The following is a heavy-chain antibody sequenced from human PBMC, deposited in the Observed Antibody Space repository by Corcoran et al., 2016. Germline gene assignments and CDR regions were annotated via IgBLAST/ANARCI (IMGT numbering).Heavy chain of an antibody. CDR1: GGSFSGYY. Sequence: QVQLQKWGAGQLKPSETLCLTGAVYGGSFSGYYRSWIRQPPGKGLEWIGEINHSGSTNYNPSLKSRVTISVDTSKNQFSLKLSSVTAADTAVYYCARGSGIFDYWGQGTLVTVSS. CDR3: ARGSGIFDY. CDR2: INHSGST. J-gene: IGHJ4*02. V-gene: IGHV4-34*01.